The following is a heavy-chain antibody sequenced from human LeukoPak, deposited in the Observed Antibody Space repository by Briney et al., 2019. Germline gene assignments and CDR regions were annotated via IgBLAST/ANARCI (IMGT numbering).Heavy chain of an antibody. CDR1: GYTFSSYA. J-gene: IGHJ6*02. CDR3: ARVSAINYSYYYYYGMDV. Sequence: ASVKVSCKASGYTFSSYAMNWVRQAPGQGLERMGWITTNTGNPTYAQGFTGRFVFSLDTSVSTAYLQISSLKAEDTAVYYCARVSAINYSYYYYYGMDVWGQGTTVAVSS. CDR2: ITTNTGNP. V-gene: IGHV7-4-1*02. D-gene: IGHD5-18*01.